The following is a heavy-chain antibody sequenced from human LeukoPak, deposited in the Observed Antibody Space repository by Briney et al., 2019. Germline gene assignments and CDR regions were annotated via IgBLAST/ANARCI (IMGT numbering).Heavy chain of an antibody. CDR1: GGSFSGYY. D-gene: IGHD6-19*01. V-gene: IGHV4-34*01. Sequence: RTSETLSLTCAVYGGSFSGYYWSWIRQPPGKGLEWIGEINHSGSTNYNPSLKSRVTISVDTSKNQFSLKLSSVTAADTAVYYCARHQRRRQWLVLSAFDIWGQGTMVTVSS. J-gene: IGHJ3*02. CDR2: INHSGST. CDR3: ARHQRRRQWLVLSAFDI.